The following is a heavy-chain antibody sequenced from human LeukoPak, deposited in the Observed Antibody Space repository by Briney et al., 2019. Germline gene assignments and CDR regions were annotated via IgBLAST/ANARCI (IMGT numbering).Heavy chain of an antibody. Sequence: SSETLSLTCTVSGGSIGSGSYYWSWIRQPAGKGLEWIGRIYTSGSTNYNPSLKSRVTISVDTSKNQFSLKLSSVTAADTAVYYCARTSSCYDILTGYYNWPLFDYWGQGTLVTVSS. J-gene: IGHJ4*02. D-gene: IGHD3-9*01. CDR2: IYTSGST. V-gene: IGHV4-61*02. CDR3: ARTSSCYDILTGYYNWPLFDY. CDR1: GGSIGSGSYY.